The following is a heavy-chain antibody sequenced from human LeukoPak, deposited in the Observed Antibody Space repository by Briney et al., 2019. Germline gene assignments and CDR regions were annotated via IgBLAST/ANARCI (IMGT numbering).Heavy chain of an antibody. CDR2: MWYDGSDK. Sequence: GGSLRLSCAASGFTFSSYGMHWVRQAPGKGLEWVAVMWYDGSDKNYVDSVKGRFTISRDNSKKTLYLQMNSLRAEDTAVYYCAREKDTATDYWGQGTLVTVSS. CDR1: GFTFSSYG. D-gene: IGHD5-18*01. J-gene: IGHJ4*02. V-gene: IGHV3-33*01. CDR3: AREKDTATDY.